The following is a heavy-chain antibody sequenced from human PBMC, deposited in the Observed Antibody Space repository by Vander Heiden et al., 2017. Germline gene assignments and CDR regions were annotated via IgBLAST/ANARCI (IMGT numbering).Heavy chain of an antibody. CDR2: IIPILGIA. V-gene: IGHV1-69*10. D-gene: IGHD3-9*01. CDR1: GGTLSSYA. Sequence: QVQLVQSGAEVKKPGSSVKVSCTASGGTLSSYAISWVRQAPGQGLEWMGGIIPILGIANYAQKFQGRVTITADKSTSTAYMELSSLRSEDTAVYYCARKYYDILTGYYTGNFDYWGQGTLVTVSS. J-gene: IGHJ4*02. CDR3: ARKYYDILTGYYTGNFDY.